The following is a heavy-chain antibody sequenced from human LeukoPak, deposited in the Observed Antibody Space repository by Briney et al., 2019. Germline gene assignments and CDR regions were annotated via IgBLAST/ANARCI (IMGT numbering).Heavy chain of an antibody. CDR1: GGTFSSYA. J-gene: IGHJ5*02. V-gene: IGHV1-69*13. Sequence: SVKVSCKASGGTFSSYAISWVRQAPGQGLEWMGGIIPIFGTANYAQKFQGRVTITADESTSTAYMELSSLRSEDTAVYYCARAVDGLSLGPANWFDPWGQGTLVTVSS. D-gene: IGHD2-21*01. CDR3: ARAVDGLSLGPANWFDP. CDR2: IIPIFGTA.